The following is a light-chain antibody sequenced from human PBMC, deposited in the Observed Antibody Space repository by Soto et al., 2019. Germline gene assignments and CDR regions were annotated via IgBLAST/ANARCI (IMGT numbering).Light chain of an antibody. J-gene: IGKJ5*01. CDR2: GTS. Sequence: EIVLTQSPGTLSLSPGERATLSCMSSESVSSSSLACYQQRPGQAPRLLIYGTSSRATGIPDRFSGSGSGTDFTLTISRLEPEDFAVYFCQRYGSSPLITFGQGTRLEIK. CDR3: QRYGSSPLIT. CDR1: ESVSSSS. V-gene: IGKV3-20*01.